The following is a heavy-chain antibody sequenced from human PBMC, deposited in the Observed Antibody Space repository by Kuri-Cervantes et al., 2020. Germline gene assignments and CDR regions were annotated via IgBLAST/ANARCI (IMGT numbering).Heavy chain of an antibody. CDR1: GFTFSSYG. J-gene: IGHJ4*02. D-gene: IGHD3-22*01. CDR3: ARDKGIYDPSGVRGYYFDY. CDR2: ISYDGSNK. V-gene: IGHV3-30*03. Sequence: GGSLRLSCAASGFTFSSYGMHWVRQAPGKGLEWVAVISYDGSNKYYADSVKGRFTISRDNAENSLHLQMNSLRAEDTAVYYCARDKGIYDPSGVRGYYFDYWGQGTLVTVSS.